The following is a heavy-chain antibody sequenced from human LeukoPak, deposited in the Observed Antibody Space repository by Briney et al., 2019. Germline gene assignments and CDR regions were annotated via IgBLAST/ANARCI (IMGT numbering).Heavy chain of an antibody. CDR1: GGSISSSSYY. V-gene: IGHV4-61*03. J-gene: IGHJ5*02. CDR3: VRVSLDTATDYGWFDP. D-gene: IGHD5-18*01. CDR2: IHYSGRT. Sequence: SETLSLTCTVSGGSISSSSYYWGWIRQPPGKGLEWIGYIHYSGRTNYNPSLRSRVTMSLDTSKNHYSLKLRSVTAADTAVYYCVRVSLDTATDYGWFDPWGQGSLVTVSS.